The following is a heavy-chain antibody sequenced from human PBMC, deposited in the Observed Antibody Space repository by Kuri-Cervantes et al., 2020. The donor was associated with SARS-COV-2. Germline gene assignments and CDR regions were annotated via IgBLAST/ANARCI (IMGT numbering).Heavy chain of an antibody. CDR1: GFTSSAYT. D-gene: IGHD3-10*01. CDR3: ARDRRRFGDVYFDY. V-gene: IGHV3-21*01. J-gene: IGHJ4*02. Sequence: GESLKISCVASGFTSSAYTMNWVRQGPGKALQWVSSISGSGSYMYYADSVKGRFTISRDSAKNSVYLQMNSLRAEDTAVYYCARDRRRFGDVYFDYWGQGTLVTVSS. CDR2: ISGSGSYM.